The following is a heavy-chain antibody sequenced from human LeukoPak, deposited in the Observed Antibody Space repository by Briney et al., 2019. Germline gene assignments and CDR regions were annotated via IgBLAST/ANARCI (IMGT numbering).Heavy chain of an antibody. D-gene: IGHD6-19*01. V-gene: IGHV4-39*01. CDR2: IYYSGST. CDR3: AGSSGWYPTADY. Sequence: SETLSLTCTVSGGSISSSSYYWGWIRQPPGKGLEWIGSIYYSGSTYYNPSLKSRVTISVDTSKNQFSPKLSSVTAADTAVYYCAGSSGWYPTADYWGQGTLVTVSS. CDR1: GGSISSSSYY. J-gene: IGHJ4*02.